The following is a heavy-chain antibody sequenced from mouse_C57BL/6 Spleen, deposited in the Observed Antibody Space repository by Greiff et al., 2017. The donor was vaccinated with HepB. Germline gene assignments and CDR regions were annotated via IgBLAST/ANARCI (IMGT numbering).Heavy chain of an antibody. V-gene: IGHV1-19*01. CDR3: ARWHSYDGYYYAMDY. CDR2: INPYNGGT. J-gene: IGHJ4*01. D-gene: IGHD2-12*01. CDR1: GYTFTDYY. Sequence: EVHLVESGPVLVKPGASVKMSCKASGYTFTDYYMNWVKQSHGKSLEWIGVINPYNGGTSYNQKFKGKATLTVDKSSSTAYMELNSLTSEDSAVYYCARWHSYDGYYYAMDYWGQGTSVTVSS.